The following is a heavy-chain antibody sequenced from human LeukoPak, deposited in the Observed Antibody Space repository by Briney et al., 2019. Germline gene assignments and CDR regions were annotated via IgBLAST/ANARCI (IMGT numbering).Heavy chain of an antibody. Sequence: ASVKVSCKTSGYTFTNYYIHWVQQAPGQGLEWMGIINPSGGGTSYAQKFQGRVTMTRDTSTTTVYMELSSLRSEDTAVYYCARGTMGATGNWFDPWGQGTLVTVSS. CDR2: INPSGGGT. J-gene: IGHJ5*02. V-gene: IGHV1-46*01. CDR1: GYTFTNYY. CDR3: ARGTMGATGNWFDP. D-gene: IGHD1-26*01.